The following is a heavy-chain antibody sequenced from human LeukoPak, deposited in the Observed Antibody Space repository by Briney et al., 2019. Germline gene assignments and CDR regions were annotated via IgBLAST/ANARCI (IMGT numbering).Heavy chain of an antibody. V-gene: IGHV3-7*01. CDR3: SRSLDY. CDR2: INQDGSVQ. CDR1: GFPFSGYW. J-gene: IGHJ4*02. Sequence: GGSLRLSCAASGFPFSGYWMDWVRQAPGKEMEWVANINQDGSVQYYAASVRGRFTIPRDNAKNSLHLQMNVLKVDDTAIYYCSRSLDYLGQGALVTVSS.